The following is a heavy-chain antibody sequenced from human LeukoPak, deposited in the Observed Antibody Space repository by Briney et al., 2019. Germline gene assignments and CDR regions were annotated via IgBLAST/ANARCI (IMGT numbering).Heavy chain of an antibody. V-gene: IGHV3-48*04. CDR2: ISSSSSTI. D-gene: IGHD6-19*01. CDR3: ARTTPLLDSSGWYADGPFDY. J-gene: IGHJ4*02. Sequence: PGGSLRLSCAASGFTFSSYSMNWVRQAPGKGLEGVSYISSSSSTIYYADSVKGRFTISRDNAKNSLYLQMNSLRAEDTAVYYCARTTPLLDSSGWYADGPFDYWGQGTLVTVSS. CDR1: GFTFSSYS.